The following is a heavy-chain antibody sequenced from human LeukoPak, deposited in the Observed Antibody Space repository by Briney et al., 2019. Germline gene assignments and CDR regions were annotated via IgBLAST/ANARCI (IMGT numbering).Heavy chain of an antibody. V-gene: IGHV3-30*03. CDR3: ARDLGSLGGTAGY. CDR2: ISYDGSNK. J-gene: IGHJ4*02. D-gene: IGHD2-8*02. CDR1: GFTFSSFG. Sequence: PGGSLRLSCAASGFTFSSFGMHWVRQAPGKGLEWVAVISYDGSNKYYADSVKGRFTISRDNSQNTLYLQMNSLRLEDTAVYYCARDLGSLGGTAGYWGQGTLVTVSS.